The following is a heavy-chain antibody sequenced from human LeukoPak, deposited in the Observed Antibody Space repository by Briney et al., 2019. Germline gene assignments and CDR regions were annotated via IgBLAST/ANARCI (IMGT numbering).Heavy chain of an antibody. V-gene: IGHV4-4*07. Sequence: SETLSLTCTVSGGSINSYYWTWIRQSAGKGLEWIGRMYSSGSTNYNPSLKSRVSMSVDTSKNQFSVKLTSVTAADTAVYYCARGGKATVVTMWGQGILVTASS. CDR3: ARGGKATVVTM. D-gene: IGHD4-23*01. CDR1: GGSINSYY. CDR2: MYSSGST. J-gene: IGHJ4*02.